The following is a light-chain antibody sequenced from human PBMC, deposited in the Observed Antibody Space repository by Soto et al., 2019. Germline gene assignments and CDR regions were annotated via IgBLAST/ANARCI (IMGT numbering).Light chain of an antibody. CDR2: GTS. CDR3: QQYGSSPTWT. Sequence: EIVLTQSPGTLSLSPGERATLSCRASQSVSSKYLAWYQQKPGQAPRVLIYGTSIRASGVPERFSGGGSGTDFTLTITRLEPEDFAVYYCQQYGSSPTWTFGQGTKVEIK. V-gene: IGKV3-20*01. J-gene: IGKJ1*01. CDR1: QSVSSKY.